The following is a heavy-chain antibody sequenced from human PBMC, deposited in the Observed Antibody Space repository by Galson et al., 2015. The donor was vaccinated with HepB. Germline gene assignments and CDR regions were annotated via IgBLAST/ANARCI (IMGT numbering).Heavy chain of an antibody. D-gene: IGHD2-15*01. CDR1: GGSISSYY. J-gene: IGHJ5*02. V-gene: IGHV4-39*01. Sequence: ETLSLTCTVSGGSISSYYWSWIRQPPGKGLEWIGSIYYSGSTYYNPSLKSRVTISVDTSKNQFSLKLSSVTAADTAVYYCARHLALGYCSGGSCYSVSNWFDPWGQGTLVTVSS. CDR3: ARHLALGYCSGGSCYSVSNWFDP. CDR2: IYYSGST.